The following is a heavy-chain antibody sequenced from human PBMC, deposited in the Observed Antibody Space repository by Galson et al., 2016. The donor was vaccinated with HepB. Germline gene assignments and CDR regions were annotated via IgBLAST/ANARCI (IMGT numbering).Heavy chain of an antibody. Sequence: EPLSLTCTVSGGSISSYYWNWIRQPAGKGLEWIGRIYTRGSTNYNPSLKSRVTISIDTSKHQFSLKLSSVTAADTAVYYCARDVADFWYTYLNYYFYGMDVWGQGTTVTVSS. D-gene: IGHD3-3*01. CDR1: GGSISSYY. CDR2: IYTRGST. CDR3: ARDVADFWYTYLNYYFYGMDV. V-gene: IGHV4-4*07. J-gene: IGHJ6*02.